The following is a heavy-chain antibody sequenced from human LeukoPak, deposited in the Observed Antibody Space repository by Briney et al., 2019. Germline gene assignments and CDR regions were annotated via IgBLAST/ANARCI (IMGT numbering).Heavy chain of an antibody. D-gene: IGHD3-9*01. Sequence: SETLSLTCTVSGGSISSSSYYWGWIRQPPGKGLEWIGSIYHSGSTYYNPSLKSRVTISVDTSKNQFSLKLSSVTAADTAVYYCARLAGYPTYYYYYYYMDVWGKGTTVTVSS. CDR3: ARLAGYPTYYYYYYYMDV. V-gene: IGHV4-39*07. CDR1: GGSISSSSYY. CDR2: IYHSGST. J-gene: IGHJ6*03.